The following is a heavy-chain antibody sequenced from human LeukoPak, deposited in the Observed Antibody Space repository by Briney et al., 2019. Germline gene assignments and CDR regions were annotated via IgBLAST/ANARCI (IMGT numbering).Heavy chain of an antibody. Sequence: SQTLSLTCTVSGGSISSGGYYWSWIRQHPGKGLERIGYIYYSGSTYYNPSLKSRVTISVDTSKNQFSLKLSSVTAADTAVYYCAREFLVRGVTAYNWFDPWGQGTLVTVSS. V-gene: IGHV4-31*03. J-gene: IGHJ5*02. CDR2: IYYSGST. CDR1: GGSISSGGYY. CDR3: AREFLVRGVTAYNWFDP. D-gene: IGHD3-10*01.